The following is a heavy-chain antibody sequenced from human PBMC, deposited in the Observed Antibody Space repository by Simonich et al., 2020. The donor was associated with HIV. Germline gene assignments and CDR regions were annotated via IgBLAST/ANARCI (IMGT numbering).Heavy chain of an antibody. D-gene: IGHD3-10*01. V-gene: IGHV4-34*01. Sequence: QVQLQQWGAGLLKPSETLSLTCAVHGGSFMKYHWSWIRQPPGKGLEWIGEVNQSGKPTYNPSLKSRVTLSVDPSKNQFSLKLSSMTAADTAVYYCARRPPITGRGFDIWGQGTMVTVSS. CDR3: ARRPPITGRGFDI. J-gene: IGHJ3*02. CDR2: VNQSGKP. CDR1: GGSFMKYH.